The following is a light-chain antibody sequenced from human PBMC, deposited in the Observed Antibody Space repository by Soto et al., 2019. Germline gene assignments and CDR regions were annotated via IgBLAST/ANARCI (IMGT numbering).Light chain of an antibody. Sequence: EIVLTQSPGTLSLSPGERATLSCRASQSVSSSYLAWYQQKPGQASRLLIYGAASRATGIPDRFSGSGSGTDVTLTISRLEPEDFAVYYCQQYGSSPRTFGQGTTVEIK. V-gene: IGKV3-20*01. J-gene: IGKJ1*01. CDR2: GAA. CDR1: QSVSSSY. CDR3: QQYGSSPRT.